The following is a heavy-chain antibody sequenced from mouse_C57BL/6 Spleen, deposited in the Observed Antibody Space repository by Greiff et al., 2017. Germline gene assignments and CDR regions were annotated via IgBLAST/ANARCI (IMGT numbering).Heavy chain of an antibody. V-gene: IGHV1-22*01. J-gene: IGHJ2*01. Sequence: VQLKQSGPELVKPGASVKMSCKASGYTFTDYNMHWVKQSHGKSLEWIGYINPNNGGTSYNQKFKGKATLTVNKSSSTAYMELRSLTSEDSAVYYCARSGYGSSFFDYWGQGTTLTVSS. D-gene: IGHD1-1*01. CDR2: INPNNGGT. CDR1: GYTFTDYN. CDR3: ARSGYGSSFFDY.